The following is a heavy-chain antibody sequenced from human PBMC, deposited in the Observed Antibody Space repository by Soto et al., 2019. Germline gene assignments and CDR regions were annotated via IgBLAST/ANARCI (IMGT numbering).Heavy chain of an antibody. J-gene: IGHJ5*02. D-gene: IGHD2-2*02. Sequence: ASVKVSCKASGYTFTSYAMHWVRQAPGQRIEWLGWINVGIVNTKYLQKFQGRVTITRDTSASTSYMELSSLRSEDTAVYYCARELEDCSSTSCYSWFDPWGQGTLVTVSS. CDR2: INVGIVNT. V-gene: IGHV1-3*01. CDR3: ARELEDCSSTSCYSWFDP. CDR1: GYTFTSYA.